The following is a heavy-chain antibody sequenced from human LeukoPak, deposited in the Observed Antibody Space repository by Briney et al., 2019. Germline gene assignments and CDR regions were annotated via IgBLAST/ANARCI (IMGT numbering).Heavy chain of an antibody. Sequence: PSETLSLTCIVSGGSISRSNYHGGWLRQPPGRGLEWIGNIYYTGSTYYNPSLKSRITISVDMSNTQVSLKLTSVTAADTAVYYCVRSSEGGYYYDSRGYYAVILDAFDIWGQGTMVAVSS. CDR2: IYYTGST. D-gene: IGHD3-22*01. V-gene: IGHV4-39*07. CDR3: VRSSEGGYYYDSRGYYAVILDAFDI. CDR1: GGSISRSNYH. J-gene: IGHJ3*02.